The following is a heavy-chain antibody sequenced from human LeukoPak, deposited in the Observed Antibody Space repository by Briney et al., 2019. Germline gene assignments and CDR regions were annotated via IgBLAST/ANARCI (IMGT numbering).Heavy chain of an antibody. Sequence: PSETLSLTCTVSGGSISSYYWSWIRQPPGKGLEWIGYIYYSGSTSYNPSLKSRVTISVDTSKNQFSLKLSSVTAADTAVYYCATHAVYSSSWYNFDYWGQGTLVTVSS. V-gene: IGHV4-59*01. CDR1: GGSISSYY. CDR2: IYYSGST. D-gene: IGHD6-13*01. CDR3: ATHAVYSSSWYNFDY. J-gene: IGHJ4*02.